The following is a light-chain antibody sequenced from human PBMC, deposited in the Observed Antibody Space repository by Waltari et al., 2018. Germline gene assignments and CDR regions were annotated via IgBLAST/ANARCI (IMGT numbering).Light chain of an antibody. Sequence: EILMTQSPVALSVSTGERATLSCRASQNVSDNLAWYQQRPGQAPSLLIYGVSIRAPGVPDRFSGGGSATQFTLTINSLKSSDSALYYCQQYMNWPPGYTFGQGTKVEIK. V-gene: IGKV3D-15*01. CDR2: GVS. CDR3: QQYMNWPPGYT. J-gene: IGKJ2*01. CDR1: QNVSDN.